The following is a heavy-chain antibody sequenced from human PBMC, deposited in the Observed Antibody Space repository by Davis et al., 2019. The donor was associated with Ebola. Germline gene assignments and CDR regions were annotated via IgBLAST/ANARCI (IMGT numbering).Heavy chain of an antibody. CDR2: ISAYNGNT. CDR3: ARMYSSGHRGVWFDP. J-gene: IGHJ5*02. D-gene: IGHD6-19*01. Sequence: ASVKVSCKASGYTFTSYGISWVRQAPGQGLEWMGWISAYNGNTNYAQKLQGRVTMTTDTSTSTAYMELRSLRSDDTAVYYCARMYSSGHRGVWFDPWGQGTLVTVSS. V-gene: IGHV1-18*04. CDR1: GYTFTSYG.